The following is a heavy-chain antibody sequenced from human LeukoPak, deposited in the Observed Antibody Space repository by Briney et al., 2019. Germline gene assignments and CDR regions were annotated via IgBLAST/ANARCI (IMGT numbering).Heavy chain of an antibody. V-gene: IGHV1-18*01. CDR2: ISAYNGNT. CDR1: GYTFTSYG. CDR3: ARDLRRLLWFGELMDY. D-gene: IGHD3-10*01. Sequence: ASVKVSCKASGYTFTSYGISWVRQAPGQGLEWMGWISAYNGNTNYAQKLQGRVTMTTETSTSTAYMELRSLRSDDTAVYYCARDLRRLLWFGELMDYWGQGTLVTVSS. J-gene: IGHJ4*02.